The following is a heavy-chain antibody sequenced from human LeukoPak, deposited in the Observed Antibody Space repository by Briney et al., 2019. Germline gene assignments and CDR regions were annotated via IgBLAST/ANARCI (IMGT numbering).Heavy chain of an antibody. CDR3: ARVADFWSGYARMYYFDY. CDR2: ISSSSSTI. Sequence: GGSLRLSCAPSGFTFSSYSMNWVRQAPGKGLEWVSYISSSSSTIYYADSVKGRFTISRDNAKNSLYLQMNSLGAEDTAVYYCARVADFWSGYARMYYFDYWGQGTLVTVSS. J-gene: IGHJ4*02. CDR1: GFTFSSYS. V-gene: IGHV3-48*01. D-gene: IGHD3-3*01.